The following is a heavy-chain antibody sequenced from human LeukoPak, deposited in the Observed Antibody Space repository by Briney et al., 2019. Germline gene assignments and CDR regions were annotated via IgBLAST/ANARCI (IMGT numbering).Heavy chain of an antibody. V-gene: IGHV4-39*01. J-gene: IGHJ4*02. CDR2: IYYSGTT. Sequence: SETLSLTCTVSGGSISSTNYYWGWIRQPPGKGLEWIGNIYYSGTTYYNPSLKSRVTISADTSETQFSLQLSSATAADTAVYYCASDGSGSSPIDYWGQGTLVTVSS. CDR3: ASDGSGSSPIDY. D-gene: IGHD3-10*01. CDR1: GGSISSTNYY.